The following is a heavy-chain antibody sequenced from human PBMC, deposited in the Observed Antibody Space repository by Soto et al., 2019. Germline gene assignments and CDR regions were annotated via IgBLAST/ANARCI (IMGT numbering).Heavy chain of an antibody. D-gene: IGHD5-18*01. CDR1: GFAFSEYG. CDR3: ARYTYVKAAVDL. J-gene: IGHJ3*01. V-gene: IGHV1-18*01. Sequence: QGQLVQSGAEVKKPGASVKVSCKASGFAFSEYGFTWVRQAPGQGLEWMAWVSVYNGDINYAQRFQGRVTMTTDAPTDTVYMEMRSLRSDDTAAYYCARYTYVKAAVDLWGQGTMVRVSS. CDR2: VSVYNGDI.